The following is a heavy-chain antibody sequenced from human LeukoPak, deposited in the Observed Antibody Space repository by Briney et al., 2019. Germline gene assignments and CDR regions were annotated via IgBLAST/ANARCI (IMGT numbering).Heavy chain of an antibody. CDR3: ARAYFDWTNWFDP. J-gene: IGHJ5*02. V-gene: IGHV3-23*01. CDR1: GFTFSSYA. Sequence: PGGSLRLSCAASGFTFSSYAMSWVRQAPGKGLEWVSAISGSGGSTYYADSVKGRFAISRDNSKNTLYLQMNSLRAEDTAVYYCARAYFDWTNWFDPWGQGTLVTVSS. D-gene: IGHD3-9*01. CDR2: ISGSGGST.